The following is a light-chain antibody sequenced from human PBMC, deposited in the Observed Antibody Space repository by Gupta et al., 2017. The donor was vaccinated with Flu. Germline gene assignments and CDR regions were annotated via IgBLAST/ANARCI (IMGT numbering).Light chain of an antibody. Sequence: CKSSQSLLQKNGYNELNWYLQKPGQSPHLLIYLGSHRATGVSDRFSGSGSGTDFTLKTRRVEAEDVGVYDCMQHVQTFSWTFGQGTKVEIK. CDR1: QSLLQKNGYNE. CDR3: MQHVQTFSWT. CDR2: LGS. J-gene: IGKJ1*01. V-gene: IGKV2-28*01.